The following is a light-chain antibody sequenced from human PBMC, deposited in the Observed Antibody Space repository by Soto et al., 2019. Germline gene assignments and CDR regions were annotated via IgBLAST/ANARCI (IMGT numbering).Light chain of an antibody. V-gene: IGLV2-14*01. CDR1: KNDVGLYDY. Sequence: QSVLTQPPSVSGFPGQPITISCTGTKNDVGLYDYVSWYQQHPGEAPKLMIYGVTNRPSGVSNRFSGSKSGNTASLTISGLQAEDEAHYFCSSYTTTTLEVFGTGTKVTVL. CDR2: GVT. J-gene: IGLJ1*01. CDR3: SSYTTTTLEV.